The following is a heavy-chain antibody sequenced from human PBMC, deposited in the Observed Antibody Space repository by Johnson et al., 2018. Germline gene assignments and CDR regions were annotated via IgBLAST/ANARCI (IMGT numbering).Heavy chain of an antibody. D-gene: IGHD2-2*02. J-gene: IGHJ6*03. V-gene: IGHV3-30*03. CDR2: ISYDGSNK. Sequence: QVQLVQSGGGLLQPGGSLRLSCVPSGFIVTINYMSWVRQAPGKGLEWVAVISYDGSNKYYGDSVKGRFTIPRDNSKNTVYLQMNSLRVEDTGVYYCAREPRVESPTYLYYMDVGGEGTTGTVSS. CDR1: GFIVTINY. CDR3: AREPRVESPTYLYYMDV.